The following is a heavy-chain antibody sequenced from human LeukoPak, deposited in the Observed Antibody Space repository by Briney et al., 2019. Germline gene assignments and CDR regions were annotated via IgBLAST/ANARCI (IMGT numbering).Heavy chain of an antibody. CDR2: IYYSGST. CDR3: AREPGIAAAGTVGSLDY. V-gene: IGHV4-59*01. Sequence: SETLSLTCTVSGGSISSYYWSWIRQPPGKGLEWIGYIYYSGSTNYNPSLKSRVTISVDTSKNQFSLKLSSVTAADTAVYYCAREPGIAAAGTVGSLDYWGQGTLVTVSS. D-gene: IGHD6-13*01. CDR1: GGSISSYY. J-gene: IGHJ4*02.